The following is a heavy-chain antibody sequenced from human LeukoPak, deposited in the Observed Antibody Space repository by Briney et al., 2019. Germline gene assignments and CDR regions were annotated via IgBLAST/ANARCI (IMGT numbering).Heavy chain of an antibody. Sequence: SETLSLTCAVYGGSFSSHYWSWIRQPPGKGLEWIGEINHSGSTSLNPSLKSRVTISLDTSKSQFSLNLSSVTAADTAVYYCARGRGVATTRVFDYWGQGTLVTVSS. CDR2: INHSGST. CDR1: GGSFSSHY. V-gene: IGHV4-34*01. CDR3: ARGRGVATTRVFDY. J-gene: IGHJ4*02. D-gene: IGHD5-12*01.